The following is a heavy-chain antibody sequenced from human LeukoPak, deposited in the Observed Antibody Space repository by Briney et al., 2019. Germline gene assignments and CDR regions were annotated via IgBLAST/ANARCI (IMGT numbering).Heavy chain of an antibody. J-gene: IGHJ4*02. D-gene: IGHD3-10*01. CDR2: XXPIDSYT. CDR3: ARHIGLWFGELSNFDY. Sequence: GESLKISCKGSGYSFTSYWISWVRQMPGKGXXXXXXXXPIDSYTNYSPSFQGHVTISADKSISTAYLQWSSLKASDTAMYYCARHIGLWFGELSNFDYWGQGTLVTVSS. V-gene: IGHV5-10-1*01. CDR1: GYSFTSYW.